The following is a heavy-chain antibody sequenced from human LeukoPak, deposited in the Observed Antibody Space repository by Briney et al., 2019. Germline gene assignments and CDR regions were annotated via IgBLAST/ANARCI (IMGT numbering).Heavy chain of an antibody. CDR2: ISAYNGNT. Sequence: ASVKVSCKASGYTFTSYGISWVRQAPGQGLEWMGWISAYNGNTNYAQKLQGRVTMTTDTSTSTAYMELRSLRSDDTAVYYCARDGTNYYGSGSYYGVYYGMDVWSKGTTVTVSS. CDR3: ARDGTNYYGSGSYYGVYYGMDV. J-gene: IGHJ6*04. D-gene: IGHD3-10*01. CDR1: GYTFTSYG. V-gene: IGHV1-18*04.